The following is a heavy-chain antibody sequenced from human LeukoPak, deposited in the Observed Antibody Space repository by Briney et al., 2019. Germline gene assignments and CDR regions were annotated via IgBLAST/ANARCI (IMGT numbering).Heavy chain of an antibody. V-gene: IGHV3-48*03. Sequence: GGSLRLSCAASGFTFSSYEMNWVRQAPGKGLEWVSYISSSGSTIYYADSVKGRFTISRDNSKNSLYLQMNSLRTEDTALYYCAKDMGMASMDGDAFDIWGQGTMVTVSS. CDR2: ISSSGSTI. CDR3: AKDMGMASMDGDAFDI. D-gene: IGHD2/OR15-2a*01. CDR1: GFTFSSYE. J-gene: IGHJ3*02.